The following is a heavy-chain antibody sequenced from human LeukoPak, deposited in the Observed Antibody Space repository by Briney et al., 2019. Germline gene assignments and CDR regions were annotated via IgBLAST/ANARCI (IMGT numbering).Heavy chain of an antibody. CDR2: IRNDGSDK. D-gene: IGHD3-22*01. V-gene: IGHV3-30*02. CDR3: AKDLEAGTSGYSLDY. J-gene: IGHJ4*02. CDR1: GFTFSSYG. Sequence: GGSLRLSCAASGFTFSSYGMHWVRQAPGKGLEWVAFIRNDGSDKYYADSVRGRFTISRDNSKKSLHLHMNRLRVEDTGVYYCAKDLEAGTSGYSLDYWGQGTLVSVSS.